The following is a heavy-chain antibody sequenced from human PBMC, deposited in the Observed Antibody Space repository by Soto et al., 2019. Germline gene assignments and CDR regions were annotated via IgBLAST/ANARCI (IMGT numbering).Heavy chain of an antibody. CDR2: ISAYNGNT. CDR3: ARDPRITIFGVVYYNWFDP. CDR1: GYTFTSYG. Sequence: QVQLVQSGAEVKKPGASVKVSCKASGYTFTSYGISWVRQAPGQGLEWMGWISAYNGNTNYAQKLQGRVTMTTDTSTSTAYMELRRLRSDDTAVYYCARDPRITIFGVVYYNWFDPWGQGTLVTVSS. J-gene: IGHJ5*02. D-gene: IGHD3-3*01. V-gene: IGHV1-18*01.